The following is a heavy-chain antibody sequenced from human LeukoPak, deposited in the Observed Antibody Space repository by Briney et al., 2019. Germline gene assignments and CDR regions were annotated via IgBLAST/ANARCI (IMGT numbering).Heavy chain of an antibody. CDR2: ISYDGSNK. D-gene: IGHD3-22*01. CDR3: ASNYDIRGYGHDY. V-gene: IGHV3-30-3*01. J-gene: IGHJ4*02. CDR1: GFTFNSYA. Sequence: GSSLRLSYAASGFTFNSYAMHWVRQAPGKGLEWVAVISYDGSNKYYADSVKGRFTSSRDNSKNTLYLQMNSLRAEDTAVYYCASNYDIRGYGHDYWGQGTLVTVSS.